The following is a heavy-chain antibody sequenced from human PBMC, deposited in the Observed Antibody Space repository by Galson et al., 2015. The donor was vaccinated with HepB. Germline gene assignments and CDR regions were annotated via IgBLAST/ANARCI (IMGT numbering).Heavy chain of an antibody. CDR3: ARTSGVVPAATLYYYYYMDV. Sequence: SVKVSCKASGGTFSSYAISWVRQAPGQGLEWMGGIIPIFGTANYAQKFQGRVTITADESTSTAYMELSSLRSEDTAVYYCARTSGVVPAATLYYYYYMDVWGKGTTVTVSS. CDR2: IIPIFGTA. CDR1: GGTFSSYA. V-gene: IGHV1-69*13. J-gene: IGHJ6*03. D-gene: IGHD2-2*01.